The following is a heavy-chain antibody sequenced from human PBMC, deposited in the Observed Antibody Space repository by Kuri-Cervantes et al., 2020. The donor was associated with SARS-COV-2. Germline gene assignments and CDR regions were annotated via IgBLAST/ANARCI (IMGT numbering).Heavy chain of an antibody. CDR2: INPNSGGT. J-gene: IGHJ3*02. V-gene: IGHV1-2*02. Sequence: ASVKVSCKASGYTFTGYYMHWVRQAPGQGLEWMGWINPNSGGTNYAQKFQGRVTMTRDTSISTAYMELSRLRSDDTAVYYCAGDHLGSSDYSRHDAFDIWGQGTMVTVSS. D-gene: IGHD2-15*01. CDR3: AGDHLGSSDYSRHDAFDI. CDR1: GYTFTGYY.